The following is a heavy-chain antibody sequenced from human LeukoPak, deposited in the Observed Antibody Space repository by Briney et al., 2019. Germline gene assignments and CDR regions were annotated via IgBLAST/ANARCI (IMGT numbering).Heavy chain of an antibody. CDR3: ARGTGFYDSSGHYYWGYFDS. CDR1: GASFSSGDQY. D-gene: IGHD3-22*01. CDR2: IHPSGRL. V-gene: IGHV4-30-4*08. J-gene: IGHJ4*02. Sequence: SQTLSLTCTVSGASFSSGDQYWNWIRQSPGKGLEWIGSIHPSGRLYNNPSLESRVTISIDSSKNQFSLKLSSVTAADTAIYYCARGTGFYDSSGHYYWGYFDSWGQGTLVPVSS.